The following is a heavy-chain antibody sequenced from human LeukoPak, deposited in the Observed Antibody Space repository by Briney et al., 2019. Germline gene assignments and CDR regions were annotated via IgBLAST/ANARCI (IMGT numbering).Heavy chain of an antibody. V-gene: IGHV1-2*02. CDR1: GYTFTGCY. CDR3: ARDLVGYYGSGSYPSDY. J-gene: IGHJ4*02. CDR2: INPNSGGT. Sequence: GVSVKVSCKASGYTFTGCYMHWVRQAPGQGLEWMGWINPNSGGTNYAQKFQGRVTMTRDTSISTAYMELSRLRSDDTAVYYCARDLVGYYGSGSYPSDYWGQGTLVTVSS. D-gene: IGHD3-10*01.